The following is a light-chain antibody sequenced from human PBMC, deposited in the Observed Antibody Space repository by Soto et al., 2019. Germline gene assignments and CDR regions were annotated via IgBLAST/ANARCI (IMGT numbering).Light chain of an antibody. CDR1: QSISSY. CDR3: QQANSVPVT. V-gene: IGKV1-39*01. Sequence: DIQMTQSPSSLSASVGDRVTITCRASQSISSYLNLYQQKPGKAPKLLIHAASSLQSGVPSRFSGSGYGTDFTLTISSLQPEDFATYFCQQANSVPVTFGPGTKVDIK. CDR2: AAS. J-gene: IGKJ3*01.